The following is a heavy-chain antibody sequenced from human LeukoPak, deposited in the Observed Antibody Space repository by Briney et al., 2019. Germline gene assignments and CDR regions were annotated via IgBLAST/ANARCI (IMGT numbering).Heavy chain of an antibody. V-gene: IGHV1-69*13. CDR1: GYTITSYA. CDR3: ARDLGYCTNGVCHTRFDY. Sequence: ASVKVSCKASGYTITSYAISWVRQAPGQGLEWMGGIIPIFGTANYAQKFQGRVTITADESTSTAYMELSSLRSEDTAVYYCARDLGYCTNGVCHTRFDYWGQGTLVAVSS. J-gene: IGHJ4*02. CDR2: IIPIFGTA. D-gene: IGHD2-8*01.